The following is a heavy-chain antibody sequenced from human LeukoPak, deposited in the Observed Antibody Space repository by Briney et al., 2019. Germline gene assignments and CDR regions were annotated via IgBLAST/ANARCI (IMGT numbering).Heavy chain of an antibody. Sequence: SETLSLTCTVSGGSISGYYWSWIRQPAGKGLEWIGRIYISGSTNYNPSLKSRVTISLDKSKNQFSLRLTSVTAADTAVYYCVRDPNYGDLLDCWGQGTLVTVSS. CDR3: VRDPNYGDLLDC. J-gene: IGHJ4*02. CDR1: GGSISGYY. V-gene: IGHV4-4*07. D-gene: IGHD4-17*01. CDR2: IYISGST.